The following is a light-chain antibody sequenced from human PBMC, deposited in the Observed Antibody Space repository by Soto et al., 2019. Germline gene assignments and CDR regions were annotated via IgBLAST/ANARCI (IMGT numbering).Light chain of an antibody. Sequence: QSVLTQPPSTTGTPGQRVTISCSGRTSNIGYNFVYWYQHLPGTAPKLLIYRNDERPSGVPDRFSGSESGTSASLAISGLRSDDEADYYCAAWDGRLSAWVFGGGTKVTVL. V-gene: IGLV1-47*01. J-gene: IGLJ3*02. CDR3: AAWDGRLSAWV. CDR2: RND. CDR1: TSNIGYNF.